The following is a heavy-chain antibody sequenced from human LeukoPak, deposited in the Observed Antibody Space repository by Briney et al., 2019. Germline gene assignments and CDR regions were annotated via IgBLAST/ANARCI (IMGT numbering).Heavy chain of an antibody. CDR2: IKQDGSEK. D-gene: IGHD3-3*01. Sequence: GGSLRLSCAASGFTFSSYWMSWVRQAPGKGLEWVANIKQDGSEKYYVDSVKGRFTISRDNAKNSLYLQMNNLRAEDTAVYYCARGVSLYYDFWSGYRYYFDYWGQGTLVTVSS. CDR1: GFTFSSYW. V-gene: IGHV3-7*01. CDR3: ARGVSLYYDFWSGYRYYFDY. J-gene: IGHJ4*02.